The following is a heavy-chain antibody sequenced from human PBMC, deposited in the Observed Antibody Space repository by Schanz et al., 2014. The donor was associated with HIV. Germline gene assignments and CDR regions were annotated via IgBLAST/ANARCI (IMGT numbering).Heavy chain of an antibody. Sequence: QVQLVQSGAEVKKPGSSVKVFCRASGGTFINYAFSCVRQAPGQGLEWMEGIIPLFGTSNYAQKFQGRATITADESTSTAYMELSSLRSEDTAVYYCARDSPVAAGTLDYWGQGTLVTVSS. CDR2: IIPLFGTS. J-gene: IGHJ4*02. CDR1: GGTFINYA. CDR3: ARDSPVAAGTLDY. V-gene: IGHV1-69*01. D-gene: IGHD6-13*01.